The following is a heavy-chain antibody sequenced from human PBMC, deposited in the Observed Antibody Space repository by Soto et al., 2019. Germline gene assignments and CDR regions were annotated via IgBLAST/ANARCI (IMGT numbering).Heavy chain of an antibody. CDR2: MNPNSGNT. Sequence: ASVKVSCKASGYTFTSYDINWVRQATGQGLEWMGWMNPNSGNTGYAQKFQGRVTMTRNTSISTAYMELSSLRSEDTAVYYCARTLFGELYRQGPKKKQKKATEDYYYMDVWGKGTTVTVSS. CDR1: GYTFTSYD. V-gene: IGHV1-8*01. CDR3: ARTLFGELYRQGPKKKQKKATEDYYYMDV. J-gene: IGHJ6*03. D-gene: IGHD3-10*01.